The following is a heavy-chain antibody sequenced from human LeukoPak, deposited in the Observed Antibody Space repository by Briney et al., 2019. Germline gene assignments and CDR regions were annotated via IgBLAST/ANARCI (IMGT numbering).Heavy chain of an antibody. CDR2: ISAYNGNT. Sequence: ASVKVSRKASGYTFTSYGISWVRQAPGQGLEWMGWISAYNGNTNYAQKLQGRVTMTTDTSTSTAYMELRSLRSDDTAVYYCAKDQTYYYETDAFDNWGQGTLVTVSS. V-gene: IGHV1-18*01. J-gene: IGHJ4*02. D-gene: IGHD3-22*01. CDR3: AKDQTYYYETDAFDN. CDR1: GYTFTSYG.